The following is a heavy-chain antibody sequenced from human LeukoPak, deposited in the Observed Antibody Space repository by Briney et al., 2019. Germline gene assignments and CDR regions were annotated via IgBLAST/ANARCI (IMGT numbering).Heavy chain of an antibody. V-gene: IGHV4-4*02. D-gene: IGHD3-10*01. CDR2: IYHSGST. CDR1: GASISSSNW. Sequence: PSGTLSLTCAVSGASISSSNWWSWVRQTPGKELEWLAEIYHSGSTNYNPSLKSRVTISVDKSKNQFSLKLTSVTAADTAVYFCAREGYRGAWFDPWGQGTLVIVSS. CDR3: AREGYRGAWFDP. J-gene: IGHJ5*02.